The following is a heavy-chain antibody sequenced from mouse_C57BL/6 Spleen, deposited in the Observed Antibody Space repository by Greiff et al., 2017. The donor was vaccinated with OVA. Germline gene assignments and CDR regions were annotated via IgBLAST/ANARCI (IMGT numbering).Heavy chain of an antibody. D-gene: IGHD1-3*01. CDR2: IDPSDSYT. J-gene: IGHJ3*01. V-gene: IGHV1-50*01. CDR1: GYTFTSYW. CDR3: ARGDGSFAY. Sequence: VQLQQPGAELVKPGASVKLSCKASGYTFTSYWMQWVKQRPGQGLEWIGEIDPSDSYTNYNQKFKGKATLTVDTSSSTAYMQLSILTSEDSAVYYCARGDGSFAYWGQGTLVTVSA.